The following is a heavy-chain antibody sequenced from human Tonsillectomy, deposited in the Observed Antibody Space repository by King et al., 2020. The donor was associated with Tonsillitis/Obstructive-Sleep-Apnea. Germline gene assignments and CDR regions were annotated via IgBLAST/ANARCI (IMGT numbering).Heavy chain of an antibody. J-gene: IGHJ5*01. CDR3: ERKGPGRGSWCYNWFAS. CDR1: GGTFSSNA. D-gene: IGHD3-10*01. V-gene: IGHV1-69*09. CDR2: VITTVGIG. Sequence: VQLVQSGAEVKKTGSSVKVSCKASGGTFSSNAISWVRQAPGQGLEWMGRVITTVGIGKYAQKFQGRVTISADKSTTTDYMELSSLGSEDTAVYYCERKGPGRGSWCYNWFASWGQGTLVTVSS.